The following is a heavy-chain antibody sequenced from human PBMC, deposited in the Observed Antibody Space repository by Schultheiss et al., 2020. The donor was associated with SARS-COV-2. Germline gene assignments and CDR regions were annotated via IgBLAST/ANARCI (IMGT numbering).Heavy chain of an antibody. CDR2: IWYDGSNK. CDR1: GFTFSSYA. V-gene: IGHV3-33*08. CDR3: ASDSSSWFL. Sequence: GGSLRLSCAASGFTFSSYAMSWVRQAPGKGLEWVAVIWYDGSNKYYADSVKGRFTISRDNSKNTLYLQMNSLRAEDTAVYYCASDSSSWFLWGQGTLVTVSS. D-gene: IGHD6-13*01. J-gene: IGHJ4*02.